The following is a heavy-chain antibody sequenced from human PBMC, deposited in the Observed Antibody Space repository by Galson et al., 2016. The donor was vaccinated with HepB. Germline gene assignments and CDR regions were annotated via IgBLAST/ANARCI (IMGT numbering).Heavy chain of an antibody. CDR3: EKDDYMRA. V-gene: IGHV3-74*03. J-gene: IGHJ5*02. Sequence: SLRLSCAASGFTFSNYWMHWVRQAPGKGLVWVSRIKNDGSNTMYADSVKGRFTISRDNAKNTLYLHMNSLRVEDTAVYYCEKDDYMRAWGQGIPVTVSS. CDR2: IKNDGSNT. CDR1: GFTFSNYW. D-gene: IGHD4-11*01.